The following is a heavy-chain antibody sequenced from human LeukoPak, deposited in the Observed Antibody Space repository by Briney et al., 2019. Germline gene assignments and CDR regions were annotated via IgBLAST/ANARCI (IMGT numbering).Heavy chain of an antibody. Sequence: GASVKVSCKASGYTFTSYGISWVRQAPGQGLEWMGWISAYNGNTNYAQKLQGRVTMTTDTSTSTAYMELRSLRSDDTAVYYCATSYGSGSYPGPFLSYYYGMDVWGQGTTVTVSS. V-gene: IGHV1-18*01. CDR3: ATSYGSGSYPGPFLSYYYGMDV. CDR2: ISAYNGNT. J-gene: IGHJ6*02. CDR1: GYTFTSYG. D-gene: IGHD3-10*01.